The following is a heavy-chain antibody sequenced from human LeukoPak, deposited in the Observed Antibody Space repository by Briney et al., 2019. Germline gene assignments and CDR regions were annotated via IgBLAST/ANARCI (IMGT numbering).Heavy chain of an antibody. J-gene: IGHJ3*02. V-gene: IGHV3-48*04. Sequence: PGGSLRLSCTASGLSVSSEYMNWVRQAPGKGLEWVSYISSSSSTIYYADSVKGRFTISRDNAKNSLYLQMNSLRAEDTAVYYCARVSPYDYVWGDDIWGQGTMVTVSS. CDR1: GLSVSSEY. D-gene: IGHD3-16*01. CDR2: ISSSSSTI. CDR3: ARVSPYDYVWGDDI.